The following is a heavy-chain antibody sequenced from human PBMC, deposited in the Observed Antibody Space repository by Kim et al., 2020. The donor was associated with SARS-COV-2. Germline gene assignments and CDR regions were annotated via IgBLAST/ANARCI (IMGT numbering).Heavy chain of an antibody. CDR3: ARGGGGDHGY. CDR2: ISKDGVFE. V-gene: IGHV3-23*01. D-gene: IGHD3-16*01. Sequence: LSLTCVASGYTFSSYAVSWVRQAPGKGLEWISAISKDGVFEYYADSVRGRFTISRDNSRNTMYLQMNTLRVDDTAVYYCARGGGGDHGYWGQGTLVTVSS. J-gene: IGHJ4*02. CDR1: GYTFSSYA.